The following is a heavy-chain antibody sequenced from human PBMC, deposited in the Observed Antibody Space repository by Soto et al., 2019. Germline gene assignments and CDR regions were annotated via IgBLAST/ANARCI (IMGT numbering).Heavy chain of an antibody. V-gene: IGHV3-21*01. CDR2: ISSSSSYI. Sequence: EVQLVESGGGLAKPGGSLRLSCAASGFIFSTYSMNWVRQAPGKGLEWVSSISSSSSYIYYADSVKGRFTISRDNAKNSLYLQMNSLRAEDMAVYYCARDREQWLDMHDGFDIWGQGTMVSVSS. D-gene: IGHD6-19*01. CDR1: GFIFSTYS. CDR3: ARDREQWLDMHDGFDI. J-gene: IGHJ3*02.